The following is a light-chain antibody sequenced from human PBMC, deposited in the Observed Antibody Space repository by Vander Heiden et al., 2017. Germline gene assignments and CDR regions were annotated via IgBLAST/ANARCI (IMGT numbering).Light chain of an antibody. CDR2: SHK. CDR3: AAWDDSLTGPV. Sequence: QSVLTLPPSSSGSPRRREPISCCGNTSNIGSNCVNCYKHLPVTAPKLLIYSHKQRPSGVPDRFSGSKSGTSASLAISGLQSEDEADYYCAAWDDSLTGPVFGGGTKLTVL. V-gene: IGLV1-44*01. J-gene: IGLJ2*01. CDR1: TSNIGSNC.